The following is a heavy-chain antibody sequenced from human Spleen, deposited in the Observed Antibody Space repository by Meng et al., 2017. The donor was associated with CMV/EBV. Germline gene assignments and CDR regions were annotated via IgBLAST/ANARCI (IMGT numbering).Heavy chain of an antibody. J-gene: IGHJ5*02. CDR1: GYTFTGYY. V-gene: IGHV1-2*02. Sequence: ASVKVSCKGSGYTFTGYYMHWVRQAPGQGLEWMGWINPNSGATNYAQKFQGRVTMTRDTSISTAYMELSRLRSDDTAVFYCARVTAAGGSWGQGTLVTVSS. CDR2: INPNSGAT. CDR3: ARVTAAGGS. D-gene: IGHD6-13*01.